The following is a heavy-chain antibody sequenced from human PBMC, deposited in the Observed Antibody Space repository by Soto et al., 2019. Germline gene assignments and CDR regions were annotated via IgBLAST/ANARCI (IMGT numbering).Heavy chain of an antibody. V-gene: IGHV5-51*01. CDR1: GYIFTDHC. CDR3: SIWYYCRGDCTRNPYYYYGMDV. Sequence: GESLKISCKGSGYIFTDHCIVWVRQMAGKGLEWVGIICPGYSNIIYSPSVQGQVTISADMSISTAYLQWSSLKASDTVIYYCSIWYYCRGDCTRNPYYYYGMDVWGQGTTVTVS. J-gene: IGHJ6*02. CDR2: ICPGYSNI. D-gene: IGHD2-21*02.